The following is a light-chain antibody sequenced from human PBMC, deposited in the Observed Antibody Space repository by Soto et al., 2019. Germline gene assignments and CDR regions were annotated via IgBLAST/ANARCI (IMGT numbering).Light chain of an antibody. J-gene: IGLJ3*02. CDR2: EVS. CDR3: SSFTSINTWV. Sequence: QSVLTQPASVSGSPGQSITISCTGTSSDVGGYNYVSWYLQHPGKAPKLMIYEVSNRPSGVSNRFSDSKSGNTASQTISGLQTEDEADYYCSSFTSINTWVFGGGTKLTVL. CDR1: SSDVGGYNY. V-gene: IGLV2-14*01.